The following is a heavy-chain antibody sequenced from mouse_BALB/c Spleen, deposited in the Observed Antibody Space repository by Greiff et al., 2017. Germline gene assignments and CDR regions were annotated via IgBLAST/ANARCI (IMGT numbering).Heavy chain of an antibody. D-gene: IGHD2-14*01. V-gene: IGHV5-6-2*01. CDR3: ARRGGTEAMDY. Sequence: EVHLVESGGGLVKPGGSLKLSCAASGFTFSSYYMSWVRQTPEKRLELVAAINSNGGSTYYPDTVKGRFTISRDNAKNTLYLQMSSLKSEDTALYYCARRGGTEAMDYWGQGTSVTVSS. J-gene: IGHJ4*01. CDR1: GFTFSSYY. CDR2: INSNGGST.